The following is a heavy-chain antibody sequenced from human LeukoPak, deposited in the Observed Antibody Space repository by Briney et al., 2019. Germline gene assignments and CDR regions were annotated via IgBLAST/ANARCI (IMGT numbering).Heavy chain of an antibody. CDR2: ISAYNGNT. CDR1: GYTFTSYG. J-gene: IGHJ4*02. CDR3: ARGDPDSGSYYGFDY. Sequence: GASVKVSCKASGYTFTSYGISWVRQAPGQGLEWMGWISAYNGNTNYAQKLQGRVTTTTDTSTSTAYMELRSLRSDDTAVYYCARGDPDSGSYYGFDYWGQGTLVTVSS. D-gene: IGHD1-26*01. V-gene: IGHV1-18*01.